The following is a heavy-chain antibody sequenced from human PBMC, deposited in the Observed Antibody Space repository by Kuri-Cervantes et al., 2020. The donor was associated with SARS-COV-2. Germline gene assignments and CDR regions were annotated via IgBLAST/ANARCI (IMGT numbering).Heavy chain of an antibody. CDR2: INPSGGST. D-gene: IGHD4-11*01. CDR1: GYTFTSYY. CDR3: ANYDYSTLYFDY. V-gene: IGHV1-46*01. J-gene: IGHJ4*02. Sequence: ASVKVSCKASGYTFTSYYMHWVRQAPGQGLEWMGIINPSGGSTSYAQKFQGRVTMTRDTSKNQFSLKLSSVTAADTAVYYCANYDYSTLYFDYWGQGTLVTVSS.